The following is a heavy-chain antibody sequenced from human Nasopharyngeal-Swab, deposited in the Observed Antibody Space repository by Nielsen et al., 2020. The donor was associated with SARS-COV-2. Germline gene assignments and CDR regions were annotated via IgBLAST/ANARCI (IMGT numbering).Heavy chain of an antibody. CDR3: ARHRPVWFGELPYYYYYYMDV. Sequence: SETLSLTCTVSGGSISSSSYYWGWIRQPPGKGLEWIGSIYYSGSTYYNPSLKSRVTISADTSKNQFSLKLSSVTAADTAVYYCARHRPVWFGELPYYYYYYMDVWGKGTTVTVSS. CDR1: GGSISSSSYY. V-gene: IGHV4-39*01. J-gene: IGHJ6*03. D-gene: IGHD3-10*01. CDR2: IYYSGST.